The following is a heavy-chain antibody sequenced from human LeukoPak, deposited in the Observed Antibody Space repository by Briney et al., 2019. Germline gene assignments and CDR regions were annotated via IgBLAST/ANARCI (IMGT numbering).Heavy chain of an antibody. CDR3: ARSLKGYTNNWSPGY. CDR2: INERGTDS. Sequence: GGSLRLSCTASGFTFSGHWIHWVRQPPGMGLVWVSRINERGTDSMYAESVKGRFTISRDNAKNTVYLQMNSLRAEDTAVYYCARSLKGYTNNWSPGYWGQGNLVTVSS. J-gene: IGHJ4*02. V-gene: IGHV3-74*03. D-gene: IGHD1-20*01. CDR1: GFTFSGHW.